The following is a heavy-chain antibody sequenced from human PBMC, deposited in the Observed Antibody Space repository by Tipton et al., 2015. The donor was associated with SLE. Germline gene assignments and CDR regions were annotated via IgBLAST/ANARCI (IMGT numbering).Heavy chain of an antibody. V-gene: IGHV5-51*01. CDR2: IYPGDSDT. CDR3: ARRLLGYCSGGNCYDNWFDP. D-gene: IGHD2-15*01. CDR1: GYSFTSYW. J-gene: IGHJ5*02. Sequence: VQLVQSGAEVKKPGESLKISCKGSGYSFTSYWIGWVRQMPGKGLEWMGIIYPGDSDTRYSPSFQGQVTISADKSISTAYLQWGSLKASDTAMYYCARRLLGYCSGGNCYDNWFDPWGQGTLVTVSS.